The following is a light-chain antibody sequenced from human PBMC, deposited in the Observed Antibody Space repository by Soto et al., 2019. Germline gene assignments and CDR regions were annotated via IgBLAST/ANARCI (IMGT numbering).Light chain of an antibody. CDR3: HQYASSPLT. V-gene: IGKV3-20*01. J-gene: IGKJ4*01. Sequence: ETVLTQSPGTLSLSPGERATLSCRASQSVGRNFLAWYQQQPGQAPRLLIYGASSSATGIPDRFSGSGSGTDFTLTISRLEPEDFAVYYCHQYASSPLTFGGGTKVEIK. CDR1: QSVGRNF. CDR2: GAS.